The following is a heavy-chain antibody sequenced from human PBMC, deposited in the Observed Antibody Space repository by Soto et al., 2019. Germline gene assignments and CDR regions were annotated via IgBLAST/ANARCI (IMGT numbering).Heavy chain of an antibody. D-gene: IGHD1-26*01. V-gene: IGHV4-28*01. Sequence: QVQLQESGPGLVKPSDTLSLTCAVSGYSISSSNWWGWIRQPPGKGLEWIGYIYYSGTTYYNPCLKSRVTMSVDTSKNQYSLKLTSVTAVDTAVYYCARREIQGPIDYWGQGSLVTVSS. CDR2: IYYSGTT. CDR1: GYSISSSNW. J-gene: IGHJ4*02. CDR3: ARREIQGPIDY.